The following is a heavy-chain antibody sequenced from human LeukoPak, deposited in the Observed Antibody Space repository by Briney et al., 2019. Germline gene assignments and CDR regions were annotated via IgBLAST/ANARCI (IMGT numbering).Heavy chain of an antibody. J-gene: IGHJ6*03. V-gene: IGHV4-38-2*02. D-gene: IGHD3-16*01. CDR3: ARETSQKGAHYMDV. CDR1: GYSISSGYY. Sequence: SETLSLTCTVSGYSISSGYYWGWIRPPPGKGLEWIGNIYPTGSTYYNPSLKSRVTISVDTSKNQFSLKLSSVTAADTAVYYCARETSQKGAHYMDVWGKGTTVTISS. CDR2: IYPTGST.